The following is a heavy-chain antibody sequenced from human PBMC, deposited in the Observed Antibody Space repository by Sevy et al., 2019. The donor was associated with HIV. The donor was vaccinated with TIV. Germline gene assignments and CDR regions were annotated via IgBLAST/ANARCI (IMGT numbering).Heavy chain of an antibody. V-gene: IGHV3-23*01. J-gene: IGHJ4*02. CDR1: GFTFSSYA. CDR3: AKEWTQLSYWFGEFDY. D-gene: IGHD3-10*01. CDR2: ISRSGDNT. Sequence: GGSLRLSCAASGFTFSSYAMSWVRQAPGKGLEWVSGISRSGDNTYYEDSVRGRFSISRDNSKDTVYLQMNSLRADDTALYYCAKEWTQLSYWFGEFDYWGQGTLVTVSS.